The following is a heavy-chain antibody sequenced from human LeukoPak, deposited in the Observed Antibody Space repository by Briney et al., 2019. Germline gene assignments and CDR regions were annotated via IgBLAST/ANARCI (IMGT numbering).Heavy chain of an antibody. CDR3: TTGIKTADH. J-gene: IGHJ4*02. V-gene: IGHV3-15*01. CDR2: IKSRTDGGIT. CDR1: GFTFSNAW. D-gene: IGHD2-15*01. Sequence: GGSLRLSCAASGFTFSNAWMSWVRQAPGKGLEWVGRIKSRTDGGITEYAASVKGRFTISRDDSKSIAYLQMNSLKTEDTAVYYCTTGIKTADHWGQGTLVTVSS.